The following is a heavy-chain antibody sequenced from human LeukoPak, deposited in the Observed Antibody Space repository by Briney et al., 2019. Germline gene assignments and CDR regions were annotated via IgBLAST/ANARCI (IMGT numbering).Heavy chain of an antibody. V-gene: IGHV3-21*01. J-gene: IGHJ3*02. CDR1: GFTFSSYA. D-gene: IGHD3-22*01. CDR2: ISSSSSYI. Sequence: PGGSLRLSCAASGFTFSSYAMSWVRQAPGKGLEWVSSISSSSSYIYYADSVKGRFTISRDNARNSLYLQMNSLRAEDTAVYYCARDRDYYYDSSGYPYDAFDIWGQGTMVTVSS. CDR3: ARDRDYYYDSSGYPYDAFDI.